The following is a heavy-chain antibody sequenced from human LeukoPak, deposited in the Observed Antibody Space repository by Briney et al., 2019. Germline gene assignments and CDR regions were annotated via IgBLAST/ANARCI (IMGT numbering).Heavy chain of an antibody. CDR1: GGSLSGYY. D-gene: IGHD3-16*01. J-gene: IGHJ5*02. CDR2: IYYSVST. CDR3: ARGTMGVDP. Sequence: PSETLSLTCAVYGGSLSGYYWSWIRQPPGKGREWIGSIYYSVSTYYNPSLKSRVTISVDTSKNQFSLKLSSVTAADTAVYYCARGTMGVDPWGQGTLVTVSS. V-gene: IGHV4-34*01.